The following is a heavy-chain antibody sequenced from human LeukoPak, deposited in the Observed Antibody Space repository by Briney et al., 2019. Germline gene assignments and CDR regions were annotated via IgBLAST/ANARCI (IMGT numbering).Heavy chain of an antibody. CDR1: GGSISSHY. D-gene: IGHD1-26*01. CDR2: IYYSGST. V-gene: IGHV4-59*11. Sequence: SETLSLTCTVSGGSISSHYWSWIRQPPGKGLEWIGYIYYSGSTNYNPSLKSRVTISADTSKNQFSLKLSSVTAADTAVYYCARDPIVGAEDAFDIWGQGTMVTVSS. J-gene: IGHJ3*02. CDR3: ARDPIVGAEDAFDI.